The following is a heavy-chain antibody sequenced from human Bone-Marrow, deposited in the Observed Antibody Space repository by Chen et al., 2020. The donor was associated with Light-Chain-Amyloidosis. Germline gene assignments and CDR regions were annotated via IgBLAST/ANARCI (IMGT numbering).Heavy chain of an antibody. CDR2: MPTDVTKT. J-gene: IGHJ4*02. CDR1: GFTLNTYW. D-gene: IGHD3-10*01. Sequence: EVQLVESGGALVQPGVSLRLSWAAAGFTLNTYWMHWVRQPPGGGLVWVARMPTDVTKTVYAASVKGPFTVPRDDAKNTLSLEMNSLRVEDTSLYFCARDRGRFSYNRGGLDSWGQGTLVTVSS. CDR3: ARDRGRFSYNRGGLDS. V-gene: IGHV3-74*01.